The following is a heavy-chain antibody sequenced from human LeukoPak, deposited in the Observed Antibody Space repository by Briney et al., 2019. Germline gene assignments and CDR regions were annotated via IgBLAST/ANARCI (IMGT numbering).Heavy chain of an antibody. CDR3: ARDRSSWYY. CDR1: GGSISSYY. Sequence: SETLFLTCTVSGGSISSYYWSWIRQPPGKGLEWIGYIYYSGSTNYNPSLKSRVTISVDTSKNQFSLKLSSVTAADTAVYYCARDRSSWYYWGQGTLVTVSS. CDR2: IYYSGST. D-gene: IGHD6-13*01. V-gene: IGHV4-59*01. J-gene: IGHJ4*02.